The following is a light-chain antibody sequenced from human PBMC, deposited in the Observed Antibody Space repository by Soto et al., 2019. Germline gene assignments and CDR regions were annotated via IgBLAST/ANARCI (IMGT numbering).Light chain of an antibody. CDR2: AAS. Sequence: DIRITQSPSSLSASVGDTVTITCRASQSISSHLNWYQQKPGKAPKLLIYAASSLQSGVPSRFSGSGAGTDFTFTISSLQPEDIATYYCQQYDNLPITFGQGTRLEIK. J-gene: IGKJ5*01. CDR1: QSISSH. CDR3: QQYDNLPIT. V-gene: IGKV1-33*01.